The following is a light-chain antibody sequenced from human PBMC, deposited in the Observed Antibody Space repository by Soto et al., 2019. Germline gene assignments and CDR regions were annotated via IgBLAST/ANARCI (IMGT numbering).Light chain of an antibody. CDR1: SGDIGGYDF. Sequence: QSALTQAPSASGSPGQAVTISCTGTSGDIGGYDFVSWYQVRPGEAPQLIIYNVNGRPSGVPRRFSGSKSGNTASLTVSGLQAVDKADYYCSSYSENNFCVFGTGTKVTVL. CDR2: NVN. V-gene: IGLV2-8*01. CDR3: SSYSENNFCV. J-gene: IGLJ1*01.